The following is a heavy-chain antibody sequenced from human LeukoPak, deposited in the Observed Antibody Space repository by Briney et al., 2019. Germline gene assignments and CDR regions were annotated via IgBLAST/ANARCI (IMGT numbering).Heavy chain of an antibody. Sequence: EASVKVSCKASGYTFTSYDINWVRQATGQGLEWMGWMNPNSGNTGYAQKFQGRVTITRNTSISTTYMELGSLRSEDTAVYYCARGSYIHCSSTSCPLRFDYWGQGTLVTVSS. CDR1: GYTFTSYD. J-gene: IGHJ4*02. CDR3: ARGSYIHCSSTSCPLRFDY. D-gene: IGHD2-2*01. V-gene: IGHV1-8*03. CDR2: MNPNSGNT.